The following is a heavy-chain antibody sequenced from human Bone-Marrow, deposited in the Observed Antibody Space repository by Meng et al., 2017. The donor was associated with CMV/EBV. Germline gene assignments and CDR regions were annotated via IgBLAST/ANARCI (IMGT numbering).Heavy chain of an antibody. Sequence: ASVKVSCKASGYTFTSYYMHWVRQAPGQGLEWMGIINPSGGSTSYAQKFQGRVTMTRDTSTSTVNMELSSLRSEDTAVYYCARDTVTYQNGLGIDYWGQGTLVTVSS. CDR3: ARDTVTYQNGLGIDY. CDR1: GYTFTSYY. D-gene: IGHD4-17*01. J-gene: IGHJ4*02. V-gene: IGHV1-46*01. CDR2: INPSGGST.